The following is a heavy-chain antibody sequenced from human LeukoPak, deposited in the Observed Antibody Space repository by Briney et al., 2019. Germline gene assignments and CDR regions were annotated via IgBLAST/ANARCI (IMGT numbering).Heavy chain of an antibody. CDR2: ISSSSSTI. J-gene: IGHJ3*02. CDR3: AREGPSDAFDI. CDR1: GFTFSGYS. Sequence: GGSLRLSCAASGFTFSGYSMNWVRQAPGKGLEWVSYISSSSSTIYYADSVKGRFTISRDNAKNSLYLQMNSLRAEDTAVYYCAREGPSDAFDIWGQGTMVTVSS. V-gene: IGHV3-48*01.